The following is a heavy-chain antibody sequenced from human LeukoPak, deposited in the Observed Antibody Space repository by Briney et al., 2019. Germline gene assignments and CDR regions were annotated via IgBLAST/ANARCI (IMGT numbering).Heavy chain of an antibody. D-gene: IGHD3-22*01. V-gene: IGHV3-23*01. Sequence: GGSLRLSCAASGFTFSSYAMSWVRHAPGNGLEWVSAISGSGGSTYYADSVKGRFTISRDNSKNTLYLQMNSLSAEDTAVYYWAKESDGYYFTTSDYWGRGTLVTVSS. CDR3: AKESDGYYFTTSDY. J-gene: IGHJ4*02. CDR1: GFTFSSYA. CDR2: ISGSGGST.